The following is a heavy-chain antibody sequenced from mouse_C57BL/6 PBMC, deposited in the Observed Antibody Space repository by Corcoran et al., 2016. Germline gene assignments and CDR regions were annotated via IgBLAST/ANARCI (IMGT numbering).Heavy chain of an antibody. D-gene: IGHD2-4*01. CDR3: VRDYGDAMDY. Sequence: QIQLVQSGPELKKPGETVKISCKASGYTFTEYPMHWVKQAPGKGFKWMGMIYTETGEPTYAEELKGWFAFSLETSASTAYLQINNLKNDDTATYFCVRDYGDAMDYWGQGTSVTVSS. CDR1: GYTFTEYP. V-gene: IGHV9-1*01. J-gene: IGHJ4*01. CDR2: IYTETGEP.